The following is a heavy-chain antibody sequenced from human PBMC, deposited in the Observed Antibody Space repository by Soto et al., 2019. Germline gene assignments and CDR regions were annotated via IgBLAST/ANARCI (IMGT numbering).Heavy chain of an antibody. CDR2: IYYSGST. Sequence: SETLSLTCTVSGGSISSSSYYWGWIRQPPGKGLEWIGSIYYSGSTYYNPSLKSRVTISVDTSKNQFSLKLSSVTAADTAVYYGARPADILTGYLSPPDYWGQGTLVTVSS. J-gene: IGHJ4*02. CDR1: GGSISSSSYY. CDR3: ARPADILTGYLSPPDY. D-gene: IGHD3-9*01. V-gene: IGHV4-39*01.